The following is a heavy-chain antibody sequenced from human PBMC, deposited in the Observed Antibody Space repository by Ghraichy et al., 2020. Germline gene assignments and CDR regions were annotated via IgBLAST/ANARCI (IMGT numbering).Heavy chain of an antibody. V-gene: IGHV3-23*01. CDR2: ISGSGGST. CDR3: AKGATIAYYYYYYMDV. J-gene: IGHJ6*03. CDR1: GFTFSSYA. D-gene: IGHD5-12*01. Sequence: GGSLRLSCAASGFTFSSYAMSWVRQAPGKGLEWVSAISGSGGSTYYADSVKGRFTISRDNSKNTLYLQMNSLRAEDTAVYYCAKGATIAYYYYYYMDVWGKGTTVTVSS.